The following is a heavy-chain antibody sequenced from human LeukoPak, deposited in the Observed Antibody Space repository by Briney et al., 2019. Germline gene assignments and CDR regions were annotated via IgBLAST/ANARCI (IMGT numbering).Heavy chain of an antibody. J-gene: IGHJ6*03. D-gene: IGHD1-1*01. CDR3: ARVSLETTSNYYYYYMDV. V-gene: IGHV3-20*04. CDR1: GFTFGDYG. CDR2: INWNGGST. Sequence: GGSLRLSCAASGFTFGDYGMSWVRQAPGKGLKWVSGINWNGGSTGYADSMKGRFTISRDNAKNSLYLQMNSLRAEDTALYYCARVSLETTSNYYYYYMDVWGKGTTVTVSS.